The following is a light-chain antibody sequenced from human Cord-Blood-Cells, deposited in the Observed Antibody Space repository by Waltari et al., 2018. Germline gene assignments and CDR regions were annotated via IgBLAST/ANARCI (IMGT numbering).Light chain of an antibody. CDR2: LNSDGSH. V-gene: IGLV4-69*01. CDR1: SGHSSYA. J-gene: IGLJ1*01. Sequence: QLVLTQSPSASASLGASVTLTCTLSSGHSSYALARHQQQPEKGPRYLMKLNSDGSHSKWDGIPDRFSGSSSGAERYLTISSLQSEDEADNYCQTWGTGIQVFGTGTKVTVL. CDR3: QTWGTGIQV.